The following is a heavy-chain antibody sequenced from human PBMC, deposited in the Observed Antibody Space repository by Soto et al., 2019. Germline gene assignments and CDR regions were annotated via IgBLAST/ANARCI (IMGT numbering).Heavy chain of an antibody. Sequence: QVQLVQSGAEVKKPGSSVKVSCKSSGGTFSNYAISWVRQAPGQGLAWMGGITPFFGTAYYAQKFQGRVTITXXEXMXXAYMELSRLRSEDTAVYYCAQTLGLAVAGPGRFDLWGRGTLVTVSS. D-gene: IGHD6-19*01. CDR1: GGTFSNYA. J-gene: IGHJ2*01. V-gene: IGHV1-69*05. CDR3: AQTLGLAVAGPGRFDL. CDR2: ITPFFGTA.